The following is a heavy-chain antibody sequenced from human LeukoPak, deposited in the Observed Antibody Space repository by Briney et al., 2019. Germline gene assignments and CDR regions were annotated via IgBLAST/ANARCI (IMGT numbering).Heavy chain of an antibody. V-gene: IGHV3-23*01. J-gene: IGHJ4*02. CDR1: GFTFSNYV. Sequence: GGSLRLSCAASGFTFSNYVMSWVRQAPGKGLGWVSVVSNSGGSTYYADSVEGRFTISRDNSKNTLYLQMNSLRAEDTAVYYCAKGYCIDNKCSNYDYWGQGMLVTVSS. D-gene: IGHD2-15*01. CDR3: AKGYCIDNKCSNYDY. CDR2: VSNSGGST.